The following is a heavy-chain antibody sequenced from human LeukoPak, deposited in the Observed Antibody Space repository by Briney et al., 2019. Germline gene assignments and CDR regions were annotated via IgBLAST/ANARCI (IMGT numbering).Heavy chain of an antibody. V-gene: IGHV3-48*03. Sequence: GGSLRRSCAASGVTFSSYEKNWVRQAPGKGLEWVSYISSSGSTIYYADSVKGRFTISRDNAKNSLYLQMNSLRAEDTAVYYCAELGITMIGGVWGKGTTVTISS. D-gene: IGHD3-10*02. CDR2: ISSSGSTI. CDR1: GVTFSSYE. J-gene: IGHJ6*04. CDR3: AELGITMIGGV.